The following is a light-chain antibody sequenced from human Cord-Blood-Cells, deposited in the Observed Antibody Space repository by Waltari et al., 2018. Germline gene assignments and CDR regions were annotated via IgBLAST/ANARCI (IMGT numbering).Light chain of an antibody. J-gene: IGLJ1*01. CDR2: GNS. V-gene: IGLV1-40*01. Sequence: QSVLTQPPSVSGAPGQRVPISCPGRSSNTGAGYDVQWYQQLPGTAPKFLTYGNSNRPSGVPDRFSGSKSGTSASLAITGLQAEDEADYYCQSYDSSLSGFYVFGTGTKVTVL. CDR3: QSYDSSLSGFYV. CDR1: SSNTGAGYD.